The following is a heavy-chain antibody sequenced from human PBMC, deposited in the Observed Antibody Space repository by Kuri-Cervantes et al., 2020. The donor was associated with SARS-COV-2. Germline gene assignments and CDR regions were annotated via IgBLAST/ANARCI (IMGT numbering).Heavy chain of an antibody. Sequence: SVKVSCKASGYTFTGYYMHWVRQAPGQGLEWMGGIIPIFGTANYAQKFQGRVTITADESTSTAYMELSSLRSEDTAVYYCARDPDYYDSSGSDYYYGMDVWGQGTTVTVSS. D-gene: IGHD3-22*01. CDR2: IIPIFGTA. CDR3: ARDPDYYDSSGSDYYYGMDV. V-gene: IGHV1-69*13. J-gene: IGHJ6*02. CDR1: GYTFTGYY.